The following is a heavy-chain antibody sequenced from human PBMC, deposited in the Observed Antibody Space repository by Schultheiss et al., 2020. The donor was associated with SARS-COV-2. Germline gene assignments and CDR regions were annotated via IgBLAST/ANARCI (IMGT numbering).Heavy chain of an antibody. CDR2: FYTSGNT. V-gene: IGHV4-4*07. CDR3: TRQRTTGTTNYYYYYMDV. D-gene: IGHD1-1*01. Sequence: SETLSLTCTVSGGSISSYYWSWIRQPAGKGLEWIGRFYTSGNTNYNPSLKSRVTISVDTSKNQFSLKLSSVTAADTAVYYCTRQRTTGTTNYYYYYMDVWGKGTTVTVSS. CDR1: GGSISSYY. J-gene: IGHJ6*03.